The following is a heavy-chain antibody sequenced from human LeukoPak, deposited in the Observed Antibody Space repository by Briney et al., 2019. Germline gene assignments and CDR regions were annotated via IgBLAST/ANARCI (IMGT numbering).Heavy chain of an antibody. CDR2: INHSGST. CDR1: GGSFSGYY. Sequence: SETLSLTCAVYGGSFSGYYWSWIRQPPGKGREWIGEINHSGSTNYNPSLKSRATISVDTSKNQFSLKLSSVTAADTAVYYCARGDGRGWSGFDPWGQGTLVTVSS. V-gene: IGHV4-34*01. J-gene: IGHJ5*02. CDR3: ARGDGRGWSGFDP. D-gene: IGHD6-19*01.